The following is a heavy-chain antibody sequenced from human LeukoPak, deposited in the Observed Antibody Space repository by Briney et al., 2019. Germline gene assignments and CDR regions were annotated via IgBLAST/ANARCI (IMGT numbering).Heavy chain of an antibody. V-gene: IGHV3-64D*09. D-gene: IGHD1-14*01. CDR1: SLTFRKYT. CDR2: ISPNGGST. Sequence: AGGYPRLSSSATSLTFRKYTMHRVRQAPGKGLEYVSAISPNGGSTYYGDSVKGRFTITRDNSKKTLCLQMSSLRGEDTGAYYCVKGHGKAVDHWGQGPLV. J-gene: IGHJ4*02. CDR3: VKGHGKAVDH.